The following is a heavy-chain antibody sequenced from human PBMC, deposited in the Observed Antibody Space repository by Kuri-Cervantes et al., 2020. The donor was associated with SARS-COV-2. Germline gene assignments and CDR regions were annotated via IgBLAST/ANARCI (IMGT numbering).Heavy chain of an antibody. CDR3: AKDYQDFDY. CDR1: GFTFSSYW. V-gene: IGHV3-74*01. CDR2: INSDGSST. D-gene: IGHD2-2*01. J-gene: IGHJ4*02. Sequence: GESLKISCAASGFTFSSYWMHWVRQAPGKGLVWVSRINSDGSSTSYADSVKGRFTISRDNAKNTLYLQMNSLRAEDTAVYYCAKDYQDFDYWGQGTLVTVSS.